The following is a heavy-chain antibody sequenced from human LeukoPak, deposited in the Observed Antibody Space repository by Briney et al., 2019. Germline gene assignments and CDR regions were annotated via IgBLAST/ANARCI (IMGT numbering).Heavy chain of an antibody. V-gene: IGHV3-48*02. CDR3: ARGRPNFFDC. CDR2: ISSGITT. Sequence: GGSLRLSCAASGFTFSGHSMNWVRQAPGKGLEWLSYISSGITTYYVDSVEGRFTISRDNAKNSLYLQMNSLRDEDTAVYFRARGRPNFFDCWGQGTLVTVSS. CDR1: GFTFSGHS. J-gene: IGHJ4*02. D-gene: IGHD1-1*01.